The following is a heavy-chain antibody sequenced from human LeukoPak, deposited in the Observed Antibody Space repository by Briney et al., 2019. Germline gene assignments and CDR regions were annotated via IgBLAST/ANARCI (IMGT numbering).Heavy chain of an antibody. J-gene: IGHJ4*02. V-gene: IGHV3-30*02. CDR1: GFTFSSYG. Sequence: GGPLRLSCAASGFTFSSYGMHWVRQAPGRGLEWVAFIRYDGSNKYYADSVKGRFTISRDNSKNTLYLQMNGLRAEDTAVYYCAKGTYSSSWEFDYWGQGTLVTVSS. CDR3: AKGTYSSSWEFDY. D-gene: IGHD6-13*01. CDR2: IRYDGSNK.